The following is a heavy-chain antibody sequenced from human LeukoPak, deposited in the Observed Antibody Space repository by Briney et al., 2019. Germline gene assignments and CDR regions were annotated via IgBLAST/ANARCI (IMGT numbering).Heavy chain of an antibody. J-gene: IGHJ4*02. Sequence: GGSLRLSCAASGFTFSSYIMNWVRQAPGKGPEWVSSISSSSSYIYYADSVKGRFTISRDNAKNSLYLQMNSLRAEDTAVYYCARSLGTGGDYWGQGTLVTVSS. CDR3: ARSLGTGGDY. D-gene: IGHD7-27*01. CDR1: GFTFSSYI. CDR2: ISSSSSYI. V-gene: IGHV3-21*01.